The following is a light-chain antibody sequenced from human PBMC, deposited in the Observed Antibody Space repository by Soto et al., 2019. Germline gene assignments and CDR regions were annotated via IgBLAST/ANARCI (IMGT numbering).Light chain of an antibody. CDR2: AAS. CDR3: LQTYSDPL. CDR1: QSVDIY. Sequence: DIQVTQSPSSLSASVGDRVTITCRASQSVDIYLHWYQHKPGKAPNLLIYAASRLQDGVPSRFSGSGSGTDFTLTISSLQPEDFATYYCLQTYSDPLFGQGTRLDIK. J-gene: IGKJ5*01. V-gene: IGKV1-39*01.